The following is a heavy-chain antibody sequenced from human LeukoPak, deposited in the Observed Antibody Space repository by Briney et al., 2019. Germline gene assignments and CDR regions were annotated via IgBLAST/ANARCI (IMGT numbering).Heavy chain of an antibody. CDR3: ARDRVAVADRYFDL. CDR1: GFTFNIYA. Sequence: GKSLRLSCAASGFTFNIYALHWVRQAPGKGLEWMAIISHDGSDKSYADSVKGRFSISRDDSKNTLYLQMSSLRTEDTAVYYCARDRVAVADRYFDLWGRDTLVTVSS. D-gene: IGHD4-23*01. CDR2: ISHDGSDK. J-gene: IGHJ2*01. V-gene: IGHV3-30-3*01.